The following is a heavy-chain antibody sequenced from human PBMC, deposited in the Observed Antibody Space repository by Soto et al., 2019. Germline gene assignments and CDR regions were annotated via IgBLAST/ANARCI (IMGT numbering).Heavy chain of an antibody. Sequence: LRLTWAASGLTFNSYGMHWDRQAPGKGLEWVAEISYDGSNKYYADSVKRRFIISKDNSKNTLYLQMNRLRAENTAVYYSAKGFTQWSDGMDVWGQGATVTVSS. CDR3: AKGFTQWSDGMDV. CDR2: ISYDGSNK. D-gene: IGHD2-8*01. V-gene: IGHV3-30*18. CDR1: GLTFNSYG. J-gene: IGHJ6*02.